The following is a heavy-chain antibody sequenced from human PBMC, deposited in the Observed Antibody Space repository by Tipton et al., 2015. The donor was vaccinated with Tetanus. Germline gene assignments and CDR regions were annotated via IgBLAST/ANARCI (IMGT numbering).Heavy chain of an antibody. Sequence: TLSLTCTVSGGSLRSGDHYWSWIRQPPGKGLEWLAYISASGSTNSNYSLKSRITISRDTSKNQFSLKLTSLTVADTAVYYCARGGSYSYGPRGFDLWGRGTLVTASS. CDR1: GGSLRSGDHY. CDR2: ISASGST. V-gene: IGHV4-61*08. J-gene: IGHJ2*01. D-gene: IGHD5-18*01. CDR3: ARGGSYSYGPRGFDL.